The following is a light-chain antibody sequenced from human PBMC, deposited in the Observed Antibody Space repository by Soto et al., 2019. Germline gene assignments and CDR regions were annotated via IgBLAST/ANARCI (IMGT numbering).Light chain of an antibody. CDR3: QQRSNLALT. Sequence: IVLTQSPDTLSLSPGERATLSCRASQSVSSNYLAWYQQKLGQAPRLLIYDAPNRATGIPARFSGSGSGTDFTLTISSLEPEDFAVYFCQQRSNLALTFGGGTKV. CDR1: QSVSSNY. V-gene: IGKV3D-20*02. J-gene: IGKJ4*01. CDR2: DAP.